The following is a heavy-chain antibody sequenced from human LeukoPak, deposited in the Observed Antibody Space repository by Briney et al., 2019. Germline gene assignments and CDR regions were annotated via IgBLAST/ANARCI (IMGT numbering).Heavy chain of an antibody. D-gene: IGHD5-18*01. Sequence: SQTLSLTCTVSGGSISSGDYYWSWIRQPTGKGLEWIGYIYYSGSTYYNPSLKSRVSISLDTSKNQFSLKLSSVTAADTAVYYCARDTVDTAMVQHWGQGTLVTVSS. CDR2: IYYSGST. V-gene: IGHV4-30-4*08. J-gene: IGHJ1*01. CDR3: ARDTVDTAMVQH. CDR1: GGSISSGDYY.